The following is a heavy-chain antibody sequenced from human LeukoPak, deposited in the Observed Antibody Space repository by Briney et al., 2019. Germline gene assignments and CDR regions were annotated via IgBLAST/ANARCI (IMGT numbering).Heavy chain of an antibody. Sequence: GGSLRLSCAASGFTFSSYAMSWVRQAPGKGLEWVSAISGSGGSTYYADSVKGRFTISRDNSKNTLYLQMSSLRAEDTAVYYCAKDIGARGSYAFDIWAKGQWSPSLQ. CDR2: ISGSGGST. V-gene: IGHV3-23*01. D-gene: IGHD1-26*01. CDR3: AKDIGARGSYAFDI. CDR1: GFTFSSYA. J-gene: IGHJ3*02.